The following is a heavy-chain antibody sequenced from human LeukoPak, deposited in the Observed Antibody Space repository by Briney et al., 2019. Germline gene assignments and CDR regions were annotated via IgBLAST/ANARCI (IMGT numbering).Heavy chain of an antibody. Sequence: PMASVKVSCKASGYTFTGYYMHWVRQAPGQGLEWMGWINPNSGGTNYAQKFQGRVTMTRDTSISTAYMELSRLRSDDTAVYYCALEQGYCGGGSCCRWFDPWGQGTLVTVSS. CDR3: ALEQGYCGGGSCCRWFDP. CDR2: INPNSGGT. J-gene: IGHJ5*02. V-gene: IGHV1-2*02. CDR1: GYTFTGYY. D-gene: IGHD2-15*01.